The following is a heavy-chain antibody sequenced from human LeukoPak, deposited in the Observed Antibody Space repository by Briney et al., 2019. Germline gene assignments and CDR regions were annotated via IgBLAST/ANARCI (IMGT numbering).Heavy chain of an antibody. Sequence: GGSLRPSCAASGFSFSSYWMGWVRQTPENGLGFVGNIDRDGGVRNYMDSLKGRYTISRDNGKKSLYLEINSLRADDTAIYYCARDPGSSAFDLWGRGALVTVSS. D-gene: IGHD1-14*01. J-gene: IGHJ4*02. CDR2: IDRDGGVR. V-gene: IGHV3-7*01. CDR3: ARDPGSSAFDL. CDR1: GFSFSSYW.